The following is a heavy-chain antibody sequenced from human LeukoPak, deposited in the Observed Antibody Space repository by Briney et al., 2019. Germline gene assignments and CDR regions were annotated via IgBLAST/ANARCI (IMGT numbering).Heavy chain of an antibody. CDR3: ASSRGAAAGTKYYFDY. D-gene: IGHD6-13*01. J-gene: IGHJ4*02. V-gene: IGHV4-4*07. CDR2: IYTSGST. Sequence: PSETLSLTCTVSGGSISSYYWSWIRQPAGKGLEWIGRIYTSGSTNYNPSLKSRVTMSVDTSKNQFSLKLSSVTAADTAVYYCASSRGAAAGTKYYFDYWGQGTLVTVSS. CDR1: GGSISSYY.